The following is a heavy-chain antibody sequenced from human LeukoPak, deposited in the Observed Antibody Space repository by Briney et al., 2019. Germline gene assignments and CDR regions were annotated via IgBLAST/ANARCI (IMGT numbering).Heavy chain of an antibody. J-gene: IGHJ4*02. D-gene: IGHD6-19*01. CDR2: IRSKANSYAT. CDR3: AKSGGGYSSGWFY. Sequence: GGSLRLSCAASGFTFSGSAMHWVRQASGKGLEWVGRIRSKANSYATAYAASVKGRFTISRDDSKNTAYLQMNSLRAEDTAVYYCAKSGGGYSSGWFYWGQGTLVTVSS. CDR1: GFTFSGSA. V-gene: IGHV3-73*01.